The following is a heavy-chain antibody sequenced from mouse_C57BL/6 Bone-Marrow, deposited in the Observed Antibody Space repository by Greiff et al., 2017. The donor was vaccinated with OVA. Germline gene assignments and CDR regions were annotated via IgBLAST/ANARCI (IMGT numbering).Heavy chain of an antibody. D-gene: IGHD4-1*01. CDR2: ISSGGDYS. Sequence: DVQLVESGEGLVKPGGSLKLSCAASGFTFSSYAMSWVRQTPEKRLEWVAYISSGGDYSYYADTVKGRFTISRDNARNTLYLQVSSLKSGDTAMYYCTRGRWAYWYFDVWGTGTTVTVSS. J-gene: IGHJ1*03. CDR3: TRGRWAYWYFDV. CDR1: GFTFSSYA. V-gene: IGHV5-9-1*02.